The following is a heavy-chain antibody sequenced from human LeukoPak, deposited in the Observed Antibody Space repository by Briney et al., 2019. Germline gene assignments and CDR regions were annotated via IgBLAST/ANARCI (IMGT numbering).Heavy chain of an antibody. V-gene: IGHV3-21*01. CDR1: GFTFSSYC. CDR2: ISSSSSYI. Sequence: GGSLRLSCAASGFTFSSYCMNRVRQAPGKGLEWVSSISSSSSYIYYADSVKGRFTISRDNAKNSLYLQMNSLRAEDTAVYYCASPSSVAYYYYMDVWGKGTTVTVSS. CDR3: ASPSSVAYYYYMDV. J-gene: IGHJ6*03.